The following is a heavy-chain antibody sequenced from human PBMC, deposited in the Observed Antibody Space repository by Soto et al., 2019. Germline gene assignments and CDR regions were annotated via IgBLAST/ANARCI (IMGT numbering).Heavy chain of an antibody. Sequence: QVQLVQSGAEVKKPGATLTVSCKASGYTFTSYGISWVRQAPGQGLEWMGWTSAYNGNTKYAQKLQGRVTMTTDTPTSKAYMELRSLRSDGTAVYYCSRRAPPMDVWGQGTTVTVSS. CDR2: TSAYNGNT. CDR3: SRRAPPMDV. V-gene: IGHV1-18*01. CDR1: GYTFTSYG. J-gene: IGHJ6*02.